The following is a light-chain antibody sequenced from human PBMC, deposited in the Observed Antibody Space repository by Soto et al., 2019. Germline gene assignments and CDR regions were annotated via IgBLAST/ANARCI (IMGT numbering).Light chain of an antibody. CDR2: EIN. V-gene: IGLV2-8*01. CDR1: NSDVGGYKY. J-gene: IGLJ1*01. CDR3: CSYAGTYYV. Sequence: QSVLSQPPSAAGSPGQSVTISCTGTNSDVGGYKYASWYQQRPGKAPKIMIYEINKRSSGVPDRFWGSKSGNTASLTISGLQAEDEAEYYCCSYAGTYYVFGTGTKVTVL.